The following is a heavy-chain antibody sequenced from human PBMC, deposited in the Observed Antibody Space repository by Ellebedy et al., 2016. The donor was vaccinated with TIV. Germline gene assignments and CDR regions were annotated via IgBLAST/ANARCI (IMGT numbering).Heavy chain of an antibody. CDR2: ISSSSSTI. CDR3: ARDCTAVAGRYGMDV. J-gene: IGHJ6*02. D-gene: IGHD6-19*01. CDR1: GFTFSSYS. V-gene: IGHV3-48*02. Sequence: GESLKISXAASGFTFSSYSMNWVRQAPGKGLEWVSYISSSSSTIYYADSVKGRFTVSRDNAKNSLYLQMNSLRDEDTAVYYCARDCTAVAGRYGMDVWGQGTTVTVSS.